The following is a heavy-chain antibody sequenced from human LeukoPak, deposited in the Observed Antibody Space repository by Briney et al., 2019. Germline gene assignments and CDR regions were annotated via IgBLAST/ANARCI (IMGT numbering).Heavy chain of an antibody. J-gene: IGHJ4*02. Sequence: GGSLRLSCAASGFTFSSYSMNWVRQAPGKGLEWVSYISSSSSTIYYADSVKGRFTISRDNSKNTLYLQMNSLRAEDTAVFYCAKDFLCSSTSCYFDCWGQGTLVTVSS. CDR2: ISSSSSTI. CDR1: GFTFSSYS. CDR3: AKDFLCSSTSCYFDC. V-gene: IGHV3-48*01. D-gene: IGHD2-2*01.